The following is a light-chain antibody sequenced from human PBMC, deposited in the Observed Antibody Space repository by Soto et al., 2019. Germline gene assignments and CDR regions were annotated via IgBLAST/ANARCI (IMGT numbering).Light chain of an antibody. CDR1: SSDVGGYNY. CDR2: DVS. Sequence: QSALTQPASVSGSPGQSITISCTGTSSDVGGYNYVSWYQQYPGKAPKLMIYDVSNRSSGVSNRFSGSKSGNTASLTISGLQAEDEADYYCSSYTSSSTLVVFGGGTQLTVL. J-gene: IGLJ2*01. CDR3: SSYTSSSTLVV. V-gene: IGLV2-14*01.